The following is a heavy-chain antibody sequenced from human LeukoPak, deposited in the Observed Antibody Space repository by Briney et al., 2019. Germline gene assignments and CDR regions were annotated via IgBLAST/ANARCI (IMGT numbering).Heavy chain of an antibody. CDR1: GFTFSSYS. V-gene: IGHV3-21*01. D-gene: IGHD4-17*01. CDR3: AREIHDYGVAYYFDY. J-gene: IGHJ4*02. CDR2: ISSSSSYI. Sequence: PGGSLRLSCAASGFTFSSYSMNWVRQAPGKGLEWVSSISSSSSYIYYADSVKGRFTISRDNAKNSLYLQMNSLRAEDTAVYYCAREIHDYGVAYYFDYWGQGTLVTVSS.